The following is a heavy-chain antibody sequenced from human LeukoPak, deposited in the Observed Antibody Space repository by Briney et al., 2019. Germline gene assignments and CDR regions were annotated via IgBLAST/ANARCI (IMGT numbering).Heavy chain of an antibody. CDR3: ARDGSNSNWFDP. J-gene: IGHJ5*02. CDR1: GFTFSSYS. CDR2: ISSSSSYI. D-gene: IGHD4-11*01. V-gene: IGHV3-21*01. Sequence: GGSLRLSCAASGFTFSSYSMNWVRQAPGKGLEWVSSISSSSSYIYYADSVKGRFTISRDNAKNSLYLQMNSPRAEDTAVYYCARDGSNSNWFDPWGQGTLVTVSS.